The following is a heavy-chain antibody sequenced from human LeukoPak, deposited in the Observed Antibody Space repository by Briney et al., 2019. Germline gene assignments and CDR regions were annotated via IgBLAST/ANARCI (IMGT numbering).Heavy chain of an antibody. V-gene: IGHV4-59*01. CDR1: GGSISSYY. Sequence: SETLSLTCTVSGGSISSYYWSWIRQPPGKGLEWIGYIYYSGSTNYNPSLKSRVTISVDTSKNQFSLKLSSVTAADTAVYYCARDKKRRYSYGPDDAFDIWGQGTMVTVSS. CDR2: IYYSGST. CDR3: ARDKKRRYSYGPDDAFDI. J-gene: IGHJ3*02. D-gene: IGHD5-18*01.